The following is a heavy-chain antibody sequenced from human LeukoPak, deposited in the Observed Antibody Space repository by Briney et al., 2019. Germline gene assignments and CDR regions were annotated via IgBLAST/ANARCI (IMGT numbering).Heavy chain of an antibody. D-gene: IGHD4-17*01. Sequence: GESLKISCKGSGYSFTSCWISWVRQMPGKGLEWMGRIDPSDSYTNYSPSFQGHVTISADKSISTAYLQWSSLKASDTAMYYCARLEKTVTYDLHYWGQGTLVTVSS. V-gene: IGHV5-10-1*01. CDR3: ARLEKTVTYDLHY. J-gene: IGHJ4*02. CDR2: IDPSDSYT. CDR1: GYSFTSCW.